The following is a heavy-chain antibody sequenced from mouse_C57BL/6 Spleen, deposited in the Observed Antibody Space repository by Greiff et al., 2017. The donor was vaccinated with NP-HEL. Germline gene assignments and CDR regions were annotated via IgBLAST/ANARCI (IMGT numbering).Heavy chain of an antibody. V-gene: IGHV8-8*01. CDR3: ARMETAQATRFAY. J-gene: IGHJ3*01. CDR1: GFSLSTFGMG. Sequence: QVQLKESGPGILQPSQTLSLTCSFSGFSLSTFGMGVGWIRQPSGKGLEWLAHIWWDDDKYYNPALKSRLTSSKDTSKNQVFLKIANVDTADTATYYCARMETAQATRFAYWGQGTLVTVSA. CDR2: IWWDDDK. D-gene: IGHD3-2*02.